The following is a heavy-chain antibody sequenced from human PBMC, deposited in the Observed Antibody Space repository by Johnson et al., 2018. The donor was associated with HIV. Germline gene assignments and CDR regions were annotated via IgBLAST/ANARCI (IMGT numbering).Heavy chain of an antibody. Sequence: VQLVESGGGLVQPGGSLRLSCAASGFTFSSYWMHWVRPAPGKGLEWVSGINWNGGSTGYADSVKGRFTISRDNARNSLYLQMSSLRAEDTALYHCAKDYCGGDCYAFDIWVQGTMVTVSS. V-gene: IGHV3-20*01. D-gene: IGHD2-21*02. CDR2: INWNGGST. J-gene: IGHJ3*02. CDR1: GFTFSSYW. CDR3: AKDYCGGDCYAFDI.